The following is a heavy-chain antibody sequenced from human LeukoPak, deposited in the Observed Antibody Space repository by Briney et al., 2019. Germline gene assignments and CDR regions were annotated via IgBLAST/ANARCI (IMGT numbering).Heavy chain of an antibody. Sequence: GGSLRLSCAASGFTFSDYSMHWVRQAPGKGLNWVAFIRYDGNNKYYADSVKGRFTISRDNAKNSLYLQMNSLRAEDTAVYYCARDQYNYGYVSWFDPWGQGTLVTVSS. CDR2: IRYDGNNK. V-gene: IGHV3-30*02. D-gene: IGHD5-18*01. CDR3: ARDQYNYGYVSWFDP. CDR1: GFTFSDYS. J-gene: IGHJ5*02.